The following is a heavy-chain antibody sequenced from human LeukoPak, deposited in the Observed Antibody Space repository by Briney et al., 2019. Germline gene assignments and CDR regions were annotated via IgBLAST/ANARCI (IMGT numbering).Heavy chain of an antibody. CDR2: IYYGGST. Sequence: SETLSLTCTVSGGSISSYYWSWIRQPPGKGLEWIGYIYYGGSTNYNPSLKSRVTISVDTSKNQFSLKLSSVTAADTAVYYCARRVVLLRGFAFDIWGQGTMVTVSS. D-gene: IGHD2-21*01. J-gene: IGHJ3*02. CDR1: GGSISSYY. CDR3: ARRVVLLRGFAFDI. V-gene: IGHV4-59*01.